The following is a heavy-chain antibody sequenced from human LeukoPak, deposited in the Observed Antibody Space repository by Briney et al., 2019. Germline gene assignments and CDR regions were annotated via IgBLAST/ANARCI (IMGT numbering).Heavy chain of an antibody. J-gene: IGHJ5*02. V-gene: IGHV3-23*01. CDR3: AKDLLFPRFGSES. CDR1: GFTFNKFA. CDR2: ISINGDGT. Sequence: GGSLRLSCAASGFTFNKFALSWVRQAPGKGLEWVSAISINGDGTYYADSVRGRFTISRDNSKNTLYLQMNSLKTGDTAVYYCAKDLLFPRFGSESWGQGTLVTVSS. D-gene: IGHD3-10*01.